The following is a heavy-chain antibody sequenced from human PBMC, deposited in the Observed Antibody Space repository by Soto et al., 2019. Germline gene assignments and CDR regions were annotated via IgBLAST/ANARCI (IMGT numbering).Heavy chain of an antibody. J-gene: IGHJ4*02. D-gene: IGHD3-22*01. CDR2: ISAYNGNA. CDR1: GYTFTSYG. Sequence: GASVKVCCKASGYTFTSYGISWVRQAPGQGLEWMGWISAYNGNANYAQKLQGRVTMTTDTSTSTAYMELRSLRSDDTAVYYCASKPSIRLFSPPDYRGQGTLVTVSS. CDR3: ASKPSIRLFSPPDY. V-gene: IGHV1-18*01.